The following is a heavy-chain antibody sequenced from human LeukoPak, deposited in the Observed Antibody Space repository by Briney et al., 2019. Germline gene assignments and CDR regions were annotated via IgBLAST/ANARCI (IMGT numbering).Heavy chain of an antibody. D-gene: IGHD3-22*01. V-gene: IGHV3-7*03. J-gene: IGHJ4*02. CDR2: IKQDGSKK. Sequence: GGSLRLSCAASGFTLSSYWMTWVRQAPGKGLEWVANIKQDGSKKNYVDSVKGRFTISRDNAKNSLYLQMNSLGAEDTAVYYCATPLDYYDSSGYHQGGDWGQGTLVTVSS. CDR3: ATPLDYYDSSGYHQGGD. CDR1: GFTLSSYW.